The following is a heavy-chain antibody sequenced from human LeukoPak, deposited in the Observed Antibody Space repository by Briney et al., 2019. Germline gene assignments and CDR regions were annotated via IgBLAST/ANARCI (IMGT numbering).Heavy chain of an antibody. Sequence: GGSLRLSCAASGFTFSSYEMNWVRQAPGQGLEWVAHISSSGSTVYYADSVKGRFTISRDNAKNSLFLQMNSLRAEDTADYYCAREKFYDNNGFDYWGQGTLVTVSS. V-gene: IGHV3-48*03. CDR2: ISSSGSTV. J-gene: IGHJ4*02. CDR1: GFTFSSYE. D-gene: IGHD3-22*01. CDR3: AREKFYDNNGFDY.